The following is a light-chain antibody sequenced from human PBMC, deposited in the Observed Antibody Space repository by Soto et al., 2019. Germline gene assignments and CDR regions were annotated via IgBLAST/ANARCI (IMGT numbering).Light chain of an antibody. Sequence: DIVMTQSPAPLAVSLGERATINCKSSQSVLYSSNNKNYLACYQQKPGQPPKLLICWASTRASGVPDRFSGSGSGTDFTLTISSLQAEDVAVYYCQQYYSTPRTFGQGTKV. CDR2: WAS. J-gene: IGKJ1*01. CDR1: QSVLYSSNNKNY. V-gene: IGKV4-1*01. CDR3: QQYYSTPRT.